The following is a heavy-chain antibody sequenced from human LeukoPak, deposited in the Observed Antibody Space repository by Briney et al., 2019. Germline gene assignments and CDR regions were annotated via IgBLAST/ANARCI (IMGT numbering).Heavy chain of an antibody. CDR2: IYSGGST. J-gene: IGHJ4*02. D-gene: IGHD1-20*01. V-gene: IGHV3-66*01. CDR3: AKWAYNYQSFLDY. CDR1: GFTVSSNY. Sequence: PGGSLRLSCAASGFTVSSNYMSWVRQAPGKGLEWVSVIYSGGSTYYADSVKGRFTISRDNSKNTLYLQMNSLRAEDTAVYYCAKWAYNYQSFLDYWGQGTLVTVSS.